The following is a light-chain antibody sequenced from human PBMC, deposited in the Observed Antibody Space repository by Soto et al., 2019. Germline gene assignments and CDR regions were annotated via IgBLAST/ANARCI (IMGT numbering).Light chain of an antibody. Sequence: DIQMTQSPSSLSAYVADPATMTFRTSRPISDYLNWYQQKPGKAPTLLIYTASNLQSGVPSRFSGSGSGTHFTLTISSLQPEDFATYYCKQHYNTPRTFGKGTKVDIK. CDR2: TAS. CDR1: RPISDY. J-gene: IGKJ1*01. V-gene: IGKV1-39*01. CDR3: KQHYNTPRT.